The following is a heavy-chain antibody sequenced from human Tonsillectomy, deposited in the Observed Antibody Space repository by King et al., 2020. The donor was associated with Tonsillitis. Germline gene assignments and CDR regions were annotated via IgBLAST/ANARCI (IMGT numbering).Heavy chain of an antibody. CDR3: ARIQWLANYYYDDMDV. CDR2: VYYSGST. D-gene: IGHD6-19*01. Sequence: MQLQESGPGLVKPSETLSLTCTVSSGSISSASYYWGWIRLPPGMGLDWIGSVYYSGSTYYNPSLKSRVTISVDTSKNQFSLKLSSVTAADTAVSYCARIQWLANYYYDDMDVWGKGTTVTVSS. V-gene: IGHV4-39*01. J-gene: IGHJ6*03. CDR1: SGSISSASYY.